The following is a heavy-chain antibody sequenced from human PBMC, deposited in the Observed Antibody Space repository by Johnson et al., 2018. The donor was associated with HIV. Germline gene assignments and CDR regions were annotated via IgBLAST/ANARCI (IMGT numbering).Heavy chain of an antibody. CDR1: GFTFSNYW. CDR2: IKQDGSEK. D-gene: IGHD2-8*01. Sequence: EVQLVESGGGLVQPGGSLRLSCAASGFTFSNYWMSWVRQAPGKGLEWVANIKQDGSEKYYVDSVKGRFTISRDNAKNSLYLQMNSLRAEDTAVYYCARALGLEVCAFDIWGQGTMVTVSS. J-gene: IGHJ3*02. V-gene: IGHV3-7*05. CDR3: ARALGLEVCAFDI.